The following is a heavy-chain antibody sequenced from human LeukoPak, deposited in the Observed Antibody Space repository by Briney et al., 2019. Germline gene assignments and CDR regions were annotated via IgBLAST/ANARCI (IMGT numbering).Heavy chain of an antibody. D-gene: IGHD3-3*01. Sequence: GASVKVSCKASGYTFTSYAMHWVRQAPGQRLEWMGWSNAGNGNTKYSQEFQGRVTITRDTSASTAYMELSSLRSEDTAVYYCARALHYDFWSGYSDWFDPWGQGTLVTVSS. CDR2: SNAGNGNT. CDR1: GYTFTSYA. CDR3: ARALHYDFWSGYSDWFDP. J-gene: IGHJ5*02. V-gene: IGHV1-3*02.